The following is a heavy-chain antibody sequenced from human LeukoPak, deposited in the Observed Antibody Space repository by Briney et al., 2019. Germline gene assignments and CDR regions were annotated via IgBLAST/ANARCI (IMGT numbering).Heavy chain of an antibody. D-gene: IGHD2-15*01. J-gene: IGHJ4*02. CDR2: INPNSGGT. V-gene: IGHV1-2*02. Sequence: GASVKVSCKASGYTFTGYYMHWVRQAPGQGLEWMGWINPNSGGTNYAQKFQGRVTTTRDTSISTAYMELSRLRSDDTAVYYCARVRTTVLYCSGGSCPFDYWGQGTLVTVSS. CDR1: GYTFTGYY. CDR3: ARVRTTVLYCSGGSCPFDY.